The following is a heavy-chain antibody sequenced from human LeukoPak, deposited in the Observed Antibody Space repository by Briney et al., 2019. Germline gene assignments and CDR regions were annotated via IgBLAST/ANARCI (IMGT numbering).Heavy chain of an antibody. Sequence: GGSLRLSCATSGISFSGYNMNWVRQAPGKGLEWASYIGSSGSTVYYADSVKGRFTISRDNAKNSLYTQMESLRDEDTAIYYCARDTLEYSNSPDALDIWGQGTMVTVSS. CDR1: GISFSGYN. CDR2: IGSSGSTV. J-gene: IGHJ3*02. CDR3: ARDTLEYSNSPDALDI. V-gene: IGHV3-48*02. D-gene: IGHD4-23*01.